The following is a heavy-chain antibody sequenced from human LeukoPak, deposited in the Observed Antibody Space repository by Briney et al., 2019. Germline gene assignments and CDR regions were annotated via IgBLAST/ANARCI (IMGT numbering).Heavy chain of an antibody. CDR2: IYYSGST. Sequence: PSETLSLTCTVSGGSISSGGYYWSWIRQHPGKGLEWIGYIYYSGSTYYNPSLKSRVTISVDTSKNQFSLKLSSVTAADTAAYYCARVGPLNWFDPWGQGTLVTVSS. V-gene: IGHV4-31*03. J-gene: IGHJ5*02. CDR1: GGSISSGGYY. CDR3: ARVGPLNWFDP.